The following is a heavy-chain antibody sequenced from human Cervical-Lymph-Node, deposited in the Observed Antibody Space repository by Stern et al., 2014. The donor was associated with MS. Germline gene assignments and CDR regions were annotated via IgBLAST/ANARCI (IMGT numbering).Heavy chain of an antibody. D-gene: IGHD2-15*01. CDR3: TVPSGSHLKF. CDR1: GFTFTDAW. J-gene: IGHJ4*02. CDR2: IKSKNGGETT. Sequence: EDQLVESGGGLVKPGWSLRLSCAASGFTFTDAWMSWVRQAPGKGLEWVGRIKSKNGGETTDHAAPVKGRFTVSRDDSKNTLYLQMNSLKTEDTAVYFCTVPSGSHLKFWGQGTLVTVSS. V-gene: IGHV3-15*01.